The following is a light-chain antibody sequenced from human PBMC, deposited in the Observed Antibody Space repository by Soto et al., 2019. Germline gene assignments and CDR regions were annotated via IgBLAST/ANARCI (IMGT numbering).Light chain of an antibody. V-gene: IGLV2-14*01. CDR1: SSDVGAYNY. CDR2: EVS. Sequence: QSALTQPASVSGSPGQSIAISCTGTSSDVGAYNYVSWYQRHPGKAPKLMIYEVSNRPSGVSNRFSGSKSGNTASLTVSRLQAEDEADYYCSSYATSSTLVFGGGTKLTVL. J-gene: IGLJ2*01. CDR3: SSYATSSTLV.